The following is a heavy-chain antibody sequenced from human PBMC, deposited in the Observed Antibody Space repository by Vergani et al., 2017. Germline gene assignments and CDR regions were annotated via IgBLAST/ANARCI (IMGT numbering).Heavy chain of an antibody. CDR2: ISGSGGST. V-gene: IGHV3-23*01. CDR1: GFTFSSYA. Sequence: EVQLLESGGGLVQPGGSLRLSCAASGFTFSSYAMSWVRQAPGKGLEWVSVISGSGGSTYYADSVKGRFTISRDNSKNTLYLQMNSLRAEDTAVYYCAKPIGDPLYIHHINYYYYGMDVWGQGTTVTVSS. J-gene: IGHJ6*02. CDR3: AKPIGDPLYIHHINYYYYGMDV. D-gene: IGHD2-2*02.